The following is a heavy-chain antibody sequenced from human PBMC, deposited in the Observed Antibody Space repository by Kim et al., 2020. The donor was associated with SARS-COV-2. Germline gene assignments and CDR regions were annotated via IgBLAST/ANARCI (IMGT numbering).Heavy chain of an antibody. CDR2: IYYSGST. J-gene: IGHJ6*02. D-gene: IGHD4-17*01. V-gene: IGHV4-39*01. Sequence: SETLSLTCTVSGGSISSSSYYWGWIRQPPGKGLEWIGSIYYSGSTYYNPSLKSRVTISVDTSKNQFSLKLSSVTAADTAVYYCARLVLTTGITTYYYYNGMDVCGQGTTVPASS. CDR1: GGSISSSSYY. CDR3: ARLVLTTGITTYYYYNGMDV.